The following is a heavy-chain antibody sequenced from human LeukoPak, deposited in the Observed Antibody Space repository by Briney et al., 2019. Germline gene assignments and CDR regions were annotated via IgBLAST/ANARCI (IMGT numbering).Heavy chain of an antibody. CDR3: AREGLHDYSNAGFGY. CDR2: IIPIFGTA. V-gene: IGHV1-69*05. Sequence: ASVKVSCKASGGTFSSYAISWVRQAPGQGLEWMGGIIPIFGTANYAQKFQGRVTITTDKSTSTAYMELSRLRSDDTAVYYCAREGLHDYSNAGFGYWGQGTLVTVSS. D-gene: IGHD4-11*01. CDR1: GGTFSSYA. J-gene: IGHJ4*02.